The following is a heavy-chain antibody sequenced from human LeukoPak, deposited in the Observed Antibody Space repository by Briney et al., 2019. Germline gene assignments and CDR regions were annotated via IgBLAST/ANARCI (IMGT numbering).Heavy chain of an antibody. CDR2: INSDGSST. V-gene: IGHV3-74*01. J-gene: IGHJ6*03. D-gene: IGHD5-18*01. CDR3: AKGGYSNGRYYYYYMDV. CDR1: GFTFSSYW. Sequence: GGSLRLSCAASGFTFSSYWMHWVRQAPGKGLVWVSRINSDGSSTSYADSVKGRFTISRDNSKNTLYLQMNSLRAEDTAVYYCAKGGYSNGRYYYYYMDVWGEGTTVTVSS.